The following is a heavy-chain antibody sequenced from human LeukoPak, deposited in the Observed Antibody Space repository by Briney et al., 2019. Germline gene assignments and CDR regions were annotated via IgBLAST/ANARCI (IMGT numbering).Heavy chain of an antibody. CDR1: GGSISSYY. CDR2: IYYSGST. J-gene: IGHJ5*02. V-gene: IGHV4-59*01. CDR3: ARFPSTYYDILTGYLPGWFDP. D-gene: IGHD3-9*01. Sequence: SETLSLTCTVSGGSISSYYWSWIRQPPGKGLEWIGYIYYSGSTNYNPSLKSRVTISVDTSKNQFSLKLSSVTAADTAVYYCARFPSTYYDILTGYLPGWFDPWGQGTLVTVSS.